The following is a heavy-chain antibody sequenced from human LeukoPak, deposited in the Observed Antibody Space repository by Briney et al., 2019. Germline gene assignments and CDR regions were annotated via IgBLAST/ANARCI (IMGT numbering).Heavy chain of an antibody. CDR1: GFTFSNAW. Sequence: GGSLRLSCAASGFTFSNAWMSWVRQGPGKGLEWVGRIKTEPDGKTTDYAAPVIGRFSISRDDSKNTMYLEMNSLKTEDTGVYYCTTDYVRFLEWPFPFDYWGQGTLVTVSS. J-gene: IGHJ4*02. CDR2: IKTEPDGKTT. CDR3: TTDYVRFLEWPFPFDY. D-gene: IGHD3-3*01. V-gene: IGHV3-15*01.